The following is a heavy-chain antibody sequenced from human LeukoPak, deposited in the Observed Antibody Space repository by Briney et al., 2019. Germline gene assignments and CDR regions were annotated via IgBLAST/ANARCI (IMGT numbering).Heavy chain of an antibody. J-gene: IGHJ5*02. CDR2: IYYSGST. Sequence: PSETLSLTCTVSGGSVSSGSYYWSWIRQPPGKGLEWIGYIYYSGSTNYNPSLKSRVTISVDTSKNQFSLKLGSVTAADTAVYYCARDSRSSLDPWGQGTLVTVSS. CDR1: GGSVSSGSYY. CDR3: ARDSRSSLDP. V-gene: IGHV4-61*01.